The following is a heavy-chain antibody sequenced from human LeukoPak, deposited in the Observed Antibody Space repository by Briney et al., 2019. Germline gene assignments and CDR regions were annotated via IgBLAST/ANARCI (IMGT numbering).Heavy chain of an antibody. J-gene: IGHJ5*02. CDR3: ARDYYDRSGRFDP. V-gene: IGHV3-53*05. CDR2: IYSGGST. CDR1: GFTVSSNY. Sequence: SGGSLRLSCAASGFTVSSNYMSWVRQAPGKGLEWVSVIYSGGSTYYADSVKDRFTISRDNSKNTLYLQMNSLRAEDTAVYYCARDYYDRSGRFDPWGQGTLVTVSS. D-gene: IGHD3-22*01.